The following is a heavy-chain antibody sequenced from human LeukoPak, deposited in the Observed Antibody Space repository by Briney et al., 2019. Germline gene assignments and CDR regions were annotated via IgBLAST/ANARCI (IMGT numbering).Heavy chain of an antibody. D-gene: IGHD3-10*01. CDR1: GGSISSYY. V-gene: IGHV4-59*01. Sequence: SETLSLTCTVSGGSISSYYWSWIRQPPGKGLEWIGYIFYRGSTNYNPSLKSRVTISVDTSKNQFSLKLTSVTAADTAVYYCARDHHQVTMVRGADNWFDPWGQGTLVTVSS. CDR3: ARDHHQVTMVRGADNWFDP. CDR2: IFYRGST. J-gene: IGHJ5*02.